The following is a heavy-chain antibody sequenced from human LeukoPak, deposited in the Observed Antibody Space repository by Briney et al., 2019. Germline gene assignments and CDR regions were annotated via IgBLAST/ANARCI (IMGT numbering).Heavy chain of an antibody. V-gene: IGHV3-7*03. CDR1: GFTFSSYW. CDR2: INHNGNVN. CDR3: ARWGTMVRGDMFDY. Sequence: GGSLRLSCAASGFTFSSYWMNWARQAPGKGLEWVASINHNGNVNYYVDSVKGRFTISRGNSKNTLYLQMNSLRAEDTAVYYCARWGTMVRGDMFDYWGQGTLVTVSS. J-gene: IGHJ4*02. D-gene: IGHD3-10*01.